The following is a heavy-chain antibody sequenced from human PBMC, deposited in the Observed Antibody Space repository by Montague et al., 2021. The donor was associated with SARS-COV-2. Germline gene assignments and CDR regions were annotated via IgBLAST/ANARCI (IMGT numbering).Heavy chain of an antibody. D-gene: IGHD2-21*02. CDR1: GDSVSSHIAT. CDR3: ARAYCGGDCYFYWYFDL. J-gene: IGHJ2*01. V-gene: IGHV6-1*01. Sequence: CAISGDSVSSHIATWNWIRQSPSRGLEWLGRTYYRSKWYKDYAVSVKSRVIINPDTSNNRISLQLNSVTPEDTAVYYCARAYCGGDCYFYWYFDLWGRGTLVTVSS. CDR2: TYYRSKWYK.